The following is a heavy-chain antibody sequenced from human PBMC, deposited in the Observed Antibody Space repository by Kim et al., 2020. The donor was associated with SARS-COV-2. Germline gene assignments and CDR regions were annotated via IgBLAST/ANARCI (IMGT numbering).Heavy chain of an antibody. CDR3: AREGVIVATTYYYYGMDV. Sequence: ASVKVSCKASGYTFTSYAMHWVRQAPGQRLEWMGWINAGNGNTKYSQKFQGRVTITRDTSASTAYMELSSLRSEDTAVYYCAREGVIVATTYYYYGMDVWGQGTTVTVSS. CDR2: INAGNGNT. CDR1: GYTFTSYA. V-gene: IGHV1-3*01. D-gene: IGHD5-12*01. J-gene: IGHJ6*02.